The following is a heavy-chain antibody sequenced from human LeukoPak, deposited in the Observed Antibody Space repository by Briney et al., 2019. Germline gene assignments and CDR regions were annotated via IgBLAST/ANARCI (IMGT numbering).Heavy chain of an antibody. CDR2: TYYRSKWYS. V-gene: IGHV6-1*01. CDR1: GDSVSSNSAA. J-gene: IGHJ4*02. Sequence: PSQTLSLTCAISGDSVSSNSAAWNWIRQSPSGGLEWLGRTYYRSKWYSDYAVSVRSRIAINPDTSKNQFSLQLNSVTPEDTAVYYCARYTSTYYLDFWGQGTLVTVSS. CDR3: ARYTSTYYLDF. D-gene: IGHD6-13*01.